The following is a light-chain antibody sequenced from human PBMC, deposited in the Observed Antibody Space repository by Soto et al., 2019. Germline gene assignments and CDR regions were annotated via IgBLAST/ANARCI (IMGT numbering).Light chain of an antibody. CDR3: SSYTTSNTRQIV. CDR2: DVS. J-gene: IGLJ1*01. CDR1: SSDVGGYTY. V-gene: IGLV2-14*01. Sequence: QSVLTQPASVSGSPGQAITISCTGTSSDVGGYTYVSWYQRHPGKAPKFIIYDVSNRSSGVSNRFSGSKSGNTASLTISGLQAEDEADYYCSSYTTSNTRQIVFGTGTKVTVL.